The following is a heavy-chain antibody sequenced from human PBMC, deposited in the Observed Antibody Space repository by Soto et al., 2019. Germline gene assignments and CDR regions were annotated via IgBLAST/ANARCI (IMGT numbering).Heavy chain of an antibody. CDR1: GYTFTSYG. J-gene: IGHJ4*02. V-gene: IGHV1-18*01. CDR3: ARAAIVVVPAAADY. Sequence: ASVKVSCKASGYTFTSYGISWVRQAPGQGLEWMGWISAYNGNTNYAQKLQGRDTMTTDTSTSTAYMELRSLRSDDTAVYYCARAAIVVVPAAADYWAQGTLVTVSS. D-gene: IGHD2-2*01. CDR2: ISAYNGNT.